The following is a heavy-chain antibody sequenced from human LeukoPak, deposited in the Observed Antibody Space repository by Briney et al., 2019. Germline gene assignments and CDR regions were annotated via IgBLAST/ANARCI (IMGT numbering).Heavy chain of an antibody. J-gene: IGHJ4*02. CDR2: IYHSGST. D-gene: IGHD3-10*01. V-gene: IGHV4-38-2*02. CDR3: ASLSITMVRGVIVTRDY. CDR1: GYSISSGYY. Sequence: SETLYLTCTVSGYSISSGYYWGWIRQPPGKGLGWIGSIYHSGSTYYNPSLKSRVTISVDTSKNQFSLKLSSVTAADTAVYYCASLSITMVRGVIVTRDYWGQGTLVTVSS.